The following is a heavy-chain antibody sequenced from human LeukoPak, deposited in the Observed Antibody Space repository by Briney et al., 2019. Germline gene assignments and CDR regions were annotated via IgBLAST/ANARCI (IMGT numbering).Heavy chain of an antibody. Sequence: GGSLRLSCAASGFTFNSYSMNWVRQAPGKGLVWVSRINTDGSSTSYADSVKGRFTISRDNAKNTPYLQMNSLRAEDTAVYYCARDWAGIAVDYWGQGTLVTVSS. J-gene: IGHJ4*02. D-gene: IGHD6-13*01. CDR3: ARDWAGIAVDY. CDR2: INTDGSST. CDR1: GFTFNSYS. V-gene: IGHV3-74*01.